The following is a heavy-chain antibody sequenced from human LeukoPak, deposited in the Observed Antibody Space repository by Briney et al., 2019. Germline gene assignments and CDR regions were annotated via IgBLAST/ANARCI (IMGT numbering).Heavy chain of an antibody. Sequence: GGSLRLSCAASGFSFSGYAIHWVRQAPGKGLEWVALISYNGGRKDYADSVKGRFTIDRDNSKNTVYLQMNSLRPDDTGIYSCARQESRNYQYEGLDYWGQGNLVTVSS. V-gene: IGHV3-30*04. D-gene: IGHD3-16*01. CDR2: ISYNGGRK. CDR3: ARQESRNYQYEGLDY. J-gene: IGHJ4*02. CDR1: GFSFSGYA.